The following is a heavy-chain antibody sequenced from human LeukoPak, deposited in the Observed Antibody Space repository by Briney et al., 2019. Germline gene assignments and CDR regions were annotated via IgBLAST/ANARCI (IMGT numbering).Heavy chain of an antibody. V-gene: IGHV3-74*01. D-gene: IGHD3-16*01. CDR2: ISPTGSTT. Sequence: KSGGSLRLSCIASGFSFSGHWMHWARQLPGKGLVWVSRISPTGSTTSYADSVKGRFTVSRDNAKNSLYLQMSNLRAEDTAVYFCARGGGLDVWGQGATVTVSS. CDR3: ARGGGLDV. CDR1: GFSFSGHW. J-gene: IGHJ6*02.